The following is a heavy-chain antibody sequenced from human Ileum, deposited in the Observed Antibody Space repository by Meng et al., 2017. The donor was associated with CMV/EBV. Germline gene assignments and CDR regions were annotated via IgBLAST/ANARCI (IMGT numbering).Heavy chain of an antibody. J-gene: IGHJ4*02. Sequence: GESLKISCTVSGFTFSDGWMSWVRQAPGKGLEWVARIKRKDEGETTDYIAPVEGRFTISRDDSRNMAYLQMNSLKTEDTAVYYCTTADFWSSYYDYWGQGTLVTVSS. CDR2: IKRKDEGETT. CDR3: TTADFWSSYYDY. D-gene: IGHD3-3*01. CDR1: GFTFSDGW. V-gene: IGHV3-15*01.